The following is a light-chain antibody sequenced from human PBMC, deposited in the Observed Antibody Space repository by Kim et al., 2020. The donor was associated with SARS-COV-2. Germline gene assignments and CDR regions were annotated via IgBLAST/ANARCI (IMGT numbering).Light chain of an antibody. CDR3: VAWDDSLNGSV. V-gene: IGLV1-44*01. J-gene: IGLJ3*02. CDR1: SPTIGTNF. CDR2: SND. Sequence: GARVTSCGSGRSPTIGTNFVNWYQQLPGAAPKLLIYSNDYRPSGVPDRFSGSKSGTAASLAISGLQSEDEADYYCVAWDDSLNGSVFGGGTQLTVL.